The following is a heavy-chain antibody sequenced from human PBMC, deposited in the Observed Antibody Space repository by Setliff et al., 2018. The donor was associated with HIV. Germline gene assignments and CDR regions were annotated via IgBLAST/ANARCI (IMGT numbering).Heavy chain of an antibody. CDR3: ARSKVNYDI. CDR2: VYTSGST. Sequence: SETLSLTCTVSGGSISSGSYYWSWIRQPAGKGLEWIGHVYTSGSTDYNPSLKSRVTISVDTSKNQFSLKLSSVAAADTAVYYCARSKVNYDIWGQGAMVTVSS. CDR1: GGSISSGSYY. J-gene: IGHJ3*02. V-gene: IGHV4-61*09. D-gene: IGHD1-7*01.